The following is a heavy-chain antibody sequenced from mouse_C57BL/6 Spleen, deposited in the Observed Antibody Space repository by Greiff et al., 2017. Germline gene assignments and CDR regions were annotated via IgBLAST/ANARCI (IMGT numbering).Heavy chain of an antibody. CDR3: ARGEEDYFDY. J-gene: IGHJ2*01. CDR2: IYPSDSET. V-gene: IGHV1-61*01. Sequence: VQLQQPGAELVRPGSSVKLSCKASGYTFTSYWMDWVKQRPGQGLEWIGNIYPSDSETHYNQKFKDKATLTVDKSSSTAYMQLSSLTSEDSAVYYCARGEEDYFDYWGQGTTRTVSS. CDR1: GYTFTSYW.